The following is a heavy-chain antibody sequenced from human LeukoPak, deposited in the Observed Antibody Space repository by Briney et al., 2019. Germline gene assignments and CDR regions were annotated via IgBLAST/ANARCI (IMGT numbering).Heavy chain of an antibody. CDR2: MWSDGRTT. D-gene: IGHD2-8*01. CDR3: AKNGVYCDVQCLAGL. Sequence: PGRSLRLSCAASGFTFSNYGMSSGRQAPGKGLEWVAFMWSDGRTTYYPDSVKGRFTISRDNSKNPLYLQMSSLRAGDTAVYDCAKNGVYCDVQCLAGLWGQGTRVSVSS. CDR1: GFTFSNYG. J-gene: IGHJ4*02. V-gene: IGHV3-33*06.